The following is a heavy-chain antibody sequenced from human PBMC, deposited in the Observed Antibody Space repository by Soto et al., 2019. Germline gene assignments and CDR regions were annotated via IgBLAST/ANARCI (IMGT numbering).Heavy chain of an antibody. CDR2: VSSSGSTI. Sequence: PAGSLGLSCAASGFTFSSYEMNWVRQAPGKGLEWVSYVSSSGSTIYYADSVKGRFTISRDNAKNSLYLQMNSLRAEDTAVYYCAALGDILATPTGGWFDPWGQGTLVTVSS. CDR1: GFTFSSYE. D-gene: IGHD5-12*01. V-gene: IGHV3-48*03. CDR3: AALGDILATPTGGWFDP. J-gene: IGHJ5*02.